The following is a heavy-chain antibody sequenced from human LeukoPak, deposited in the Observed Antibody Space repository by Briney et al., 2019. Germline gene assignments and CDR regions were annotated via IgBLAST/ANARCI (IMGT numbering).Heavy chain of an antibody. J-gene: IGHJ4*02. D-gene: IGHD3-22*01. CDR2: ISAYNGNT. CDR1: GYTFTSHG. V-gene: IGHV1-18*01. Sequence: ASVKVSCKASGYTFTSHGLSWARQAPGQGLEWMGWISAYNGNTNYAQKLQGRVTMTTDTSTSTAYMELRSLRSDDTAVYYCARIPLYYYDSSGYYRPVDYWGQGTLVTVSS. CDR3: ARIPLYYYDSSGYYRPVDY.